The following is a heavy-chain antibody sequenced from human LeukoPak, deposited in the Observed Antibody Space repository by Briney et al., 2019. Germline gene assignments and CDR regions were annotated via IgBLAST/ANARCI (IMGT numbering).Heavy chain of an antibody. D-gene: IGHD2-2*02. CDR3: AREPGYCSSTSCYTNYYYGMDV. J-gene: IGHJ6*02. CDR2: IIPIFGTA. Sequence: ASVKVSCKASGGTFSSYAISWVRQAPGQGLEWMGGIIPIFGTANYAQKFQGRVTITADESTSTAYMELSSLRSEDTAVYYCAREPGYCSSTSCYTNYYYGMDVWGQGTTVTVSS. CDR1: GGTFSSYA. V-gene: IGHV1-69*13.